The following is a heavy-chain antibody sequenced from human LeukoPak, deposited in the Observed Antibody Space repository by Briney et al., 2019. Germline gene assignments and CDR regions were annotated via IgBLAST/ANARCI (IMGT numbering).Heavy chain of an antibody. CDR3: AKLGYCSSTSCRDDAFDI. CDR1: GFTFSSYG. D-gene: IGHD2-2*01. CDR2: ISYDGSNK. Sequence: GGSLGLSCAASGFTFSSYGMHWVRQAPGKGLEWVAVISYDGSNKYYADSVKGRFTISRDNSKNTLYLQMNSLRAEDTAVYYCAKLGYCSSTSCRDDAFDIWGQGTMVTVSS. V-gene: IGHV3-30*18. J-gene: IGHJ3*02.